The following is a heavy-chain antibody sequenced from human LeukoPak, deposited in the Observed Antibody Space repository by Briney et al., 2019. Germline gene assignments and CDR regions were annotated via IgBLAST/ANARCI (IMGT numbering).Heavy chain of an antibody. J-gene: IGHJ4*02. CDR2: IYYSGST. CDR3: ARSYDSSGYYYEYYFDY. D-gene: IGHD3-22*01. Sequence: PSETLFLTCTVSGGSISTYYWTWIRQPPGKGLEWIGYIYYSGSTNYNPSLKSRVTISVDTSKNQFSLKLSSVTAVDTAVYYCARSYDSSGYYYEYYFDYWGQGTLVTVSS. V-gene: IGHV4-59*01. CDR1: GGSISTYY.